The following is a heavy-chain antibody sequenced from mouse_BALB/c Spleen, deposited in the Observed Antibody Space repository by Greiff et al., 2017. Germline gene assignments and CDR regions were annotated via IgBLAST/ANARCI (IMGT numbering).Heavy chain of an antibody. J-gene: IGHJ3*01. CDR3: ARGDGNYVSWFAY. CDR1: GYTFTSYW. V-gene: IGHV1S41*01. CDR2: IAPGSGST. D-gene: IGHD2-1*01. Sequence: DLVKPGASVKLSCKASGYTFTSYWINWIKQRPGQGLEWIGRIAPGSGSTYYNEMFKGKATLTVDTSSSTAYIQLSSLSSEDSAVYFCARGDGNYVSWFAYWGQGTLVTVSA.